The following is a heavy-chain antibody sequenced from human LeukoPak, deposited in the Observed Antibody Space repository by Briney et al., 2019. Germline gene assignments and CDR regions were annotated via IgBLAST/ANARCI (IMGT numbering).Heavy chain of an antibody. CDR3: AKFLPTHIVVANYYFDY. Sequence: GGSLRLSCAASGFTFSSYAMGWVRQAPGKGLEWVSAISGSGGSTYYADSVKGRFTISRDNSKNTLYLQMNSLRAEDTAVYYCAKFLPTHIVVANYYFDYWGQGTLVTVSS. CDR2: ISGSGGST. J-gene: IGHJ4*02. CDR1: GFTFSSYA. V-gene: IGHV3-23*01. D-gene: IGHD2-21*01.